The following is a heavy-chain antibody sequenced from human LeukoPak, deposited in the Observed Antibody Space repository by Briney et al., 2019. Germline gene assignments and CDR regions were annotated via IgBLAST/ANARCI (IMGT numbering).Heavy chain of an antibody. CDR3: AGRGIAHS. D-gene: IGHD6-13*01. V-gene: IGHV3-23*01. CDR1: GFTVSAYG. Sequence: GGSLRLSCAASGFTVSAYGMTWVRQTPGKGLECVSAVSYNGGDSTYYADSVKGRFTISRDNSRNTLYLQMNSLRVEDTAVYYCAGRGIAHSWGQGTLVTVSS. J-gene: IGHJ5*02. CDR2: VSYNGGDST.